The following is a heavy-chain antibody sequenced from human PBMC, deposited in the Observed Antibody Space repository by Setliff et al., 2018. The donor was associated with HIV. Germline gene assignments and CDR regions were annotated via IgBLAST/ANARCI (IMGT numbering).Heavy chain of an antibody. V-gene: IGHV4-39*01. D-gene: IGHD1-26*01. J-gene: IGHJ4*02. Sequence: SETLSLTCTVSGGSISSSSYYWGWIRQPPGKGLEWIGGIYYSGSTYYNPSLKSRVTISVDTSKNQFSLKLSSVTAADTAVYYCARRVVGAIYYFDYWGQGTLVTVSS. CDR3: ARRVVGAIYYFDY. CDR1: GGSISSSSYY. CDR2: IYYSGST.